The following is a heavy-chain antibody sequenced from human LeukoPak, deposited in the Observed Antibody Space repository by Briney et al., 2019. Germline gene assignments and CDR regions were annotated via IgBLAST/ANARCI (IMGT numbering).Heavy chain of an antibody. Sequence: PGGSLRLSCAASGFTFSNYAMYWVRQAPGKGLEWVAVISYDGSNKYYADSVKGRFTISRDNSKNTLYLQMNSLRAEDTAVYYCAFDYGDYYYWGQGTLVTVPS. V-gene: IGHV3-30-3*01. D-gene: IGHD4-17*01. J-gene: IGHJ4*02. CDR2: ISYDGSNK. CDR3: AFDYGDYYY. CDR1: GFTFSNYA.